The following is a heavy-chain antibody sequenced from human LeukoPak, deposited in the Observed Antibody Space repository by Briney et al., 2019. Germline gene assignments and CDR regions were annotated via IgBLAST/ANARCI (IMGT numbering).Heavy chain of an antibody. V-gene: IGHV1-2*04. CDR3: ASDSIAVDDGMDV. D-gene: IGHD6-19*01. Sequence: EASVKVSCKASGYIFTDYYMHWVRQAPGQELGWMGRINPNSGGTNYAQKFQGWVTMTRDTSISTAYMELSRLRSDDTAVYYCASDSIAVDDGMDVWGQGTTVTVSS. CDR2: INPNSGGT. CDR1: GYIFTDYY. J-gene: IGHJ6*02.